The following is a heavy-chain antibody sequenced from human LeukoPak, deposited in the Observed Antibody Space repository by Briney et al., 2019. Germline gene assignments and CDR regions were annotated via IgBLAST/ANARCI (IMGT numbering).Heavy chain of an antibody. CDR1: GFTFSSYG. CDR3: ARGIYGGNPADY. V-gene: IGHV3-74*01. J-gene: IGHJ4*02. D-gene: IGHD4-23*01. CDR2: INSDERSI. Sequence: GGSLRLSCAASGFTFSSYGMHWVRQAPGKGRVWVSRINSDERSITYADSVKGRFTISRDNAKNTLYLQMNSLRAEDTAVYYCARGIYGGNPADYWGQGTLVTVSS.